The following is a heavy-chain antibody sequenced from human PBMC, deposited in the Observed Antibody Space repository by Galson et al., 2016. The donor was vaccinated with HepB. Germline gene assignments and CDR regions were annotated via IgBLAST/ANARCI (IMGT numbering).Heavy chain of an antibody. Sequence: SLRLSCAASGFTFSDFGMHWVRQAPGKGLEWVAVIAYDGNEIHYADSGRGRFTISRDNSKNTLSLQMNSLSAEDTALYYCAKEEHTTGWTYGDFWGQGTPVTVSS. CDR2: IAYDGNEI. D-gene: IGHD1-7*01. J-gene: IGHJ4*02. V-gene: IGHV3-30*18. CDR3: AKEEHTTGWTYGDF. CDR1: GFTFSDFG.